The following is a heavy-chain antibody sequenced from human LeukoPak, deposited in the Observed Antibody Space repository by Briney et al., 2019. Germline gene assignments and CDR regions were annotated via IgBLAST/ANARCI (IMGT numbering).Heavy chain of an antibody. CDR1: GFTFDDYA. Sequence: GGSLRLSCAASGFTFDDYAMHWVRQAPGKGLEWVSGISWNSGSIGYADSVKGRFTISRDNAKNSLYLQMNSLRDEDTAVYYCASSGSYRFDYWGQGTLVTVSS. J-gene: IGHJ4*02. D-gene: IGHD1-26*01. CDR2: ISWNSGSI. V-gene: IGHV3-9*01. CDR3: ASSGSYRFDY.